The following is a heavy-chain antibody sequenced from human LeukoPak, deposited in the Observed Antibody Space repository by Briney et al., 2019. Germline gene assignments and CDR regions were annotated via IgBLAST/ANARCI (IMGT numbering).Heavy chain of an antibody. J-gene: IGHJ4*02. CDR1: GGSFSGYY. CDR2: INHSGNT. CDR3: ARCQRYFD. V-gene: IGHV4-34*01. D-gene: IGHD3-9*01. Sequence: SETLSLTCAVYGGSFSGYYWSWIRQPPGKGLEWIGEINHSGNTNYNPSLKSRVTISVDTSKNQFSLKLTSVTAADTAVYYCARCQRYFDWGQGTLVTVSS.